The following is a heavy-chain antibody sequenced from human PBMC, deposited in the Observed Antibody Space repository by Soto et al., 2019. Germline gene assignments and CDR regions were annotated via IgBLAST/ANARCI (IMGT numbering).Heavy chain of an antibody. CDR3: ARDEVEMATISVY. Sequence: QVQLVQSGAEVKKPGSSVKVSCKASGGTFSSYTISWVRQAPGQGLEWMGRIIPILGIANYAQKFQGRVTNTADKSTSTAYMELSSLRSEDTAVYYCARDEVEMATISVYWGQGTLVTVSS. J-gene: IGHJ4*02. V-gene: IGHV1-69*08. CDR1: GGTFSSYT. D-gene: IGHD5-12*01. CDR2: IIPILGIA.